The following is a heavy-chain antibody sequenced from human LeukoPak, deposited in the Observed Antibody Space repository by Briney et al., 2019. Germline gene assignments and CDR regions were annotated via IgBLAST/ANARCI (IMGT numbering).Heavy chain of an antibody. D-gene: IGHD2-2*01. Sequence: ASVKVSCKASGYTFIGNGITWVRQAPGQGLEWVGWINGYNGNTAYAQMLQGRLTMTTDTSTTTAYMELRGLRSDDTAVYYCARSGYCSGASCYAEGIDYWGQGTLVTVSS. CDR1: GYTFIGNG. J-gene: IGHJ4*02. CDR3: ARSGYCSGASCYAEGIDY. V-gene: IGHV1-18*01. CDR2: INGYNGNT.